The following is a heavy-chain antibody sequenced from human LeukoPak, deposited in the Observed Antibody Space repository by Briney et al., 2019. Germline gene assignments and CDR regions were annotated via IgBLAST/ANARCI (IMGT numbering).Heavy chain of an antibody. CDR2: IYYSGST. Sequence: SETLSLTCTVSGGSISSYYWSWIRQPPGKGLEWIGYIYYSGSTNYNPSLKSRVTISVDTSKNQFSLKLSSVTAAETAVYYCARQYCSGGSCWRAFDYWGQGTLVTVSS. V-gene: IGHV4-59*08. D-gene: IGHD2-15*01. J-gene: IGHJ4*02. CDR3: ARQYCSGGSCWRAFDY. CDR1: GGSISSYY.